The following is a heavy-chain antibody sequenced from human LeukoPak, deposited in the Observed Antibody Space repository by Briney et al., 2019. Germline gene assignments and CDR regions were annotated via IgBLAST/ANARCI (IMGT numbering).Heavy chain of an antibody. Sequence: GGSLRLSCVASGFSFSDYGMHWVRQAPGKGLEWVSSISSSSSYIYYADSVKGRFTISRDNAKNSLYLQMNSLRAEDTAVYYCAKGVYYYDSSGYGSWGQGTLVTVSS. D-gene: IGHD3-22*01. CDR1: GFSFSDYG. V-gene: IGHV3-21*01. CDR2: ISSSSSYI. CDR3: AKGVYYYDSSGYGS. J-gene: IGHJ4*02.